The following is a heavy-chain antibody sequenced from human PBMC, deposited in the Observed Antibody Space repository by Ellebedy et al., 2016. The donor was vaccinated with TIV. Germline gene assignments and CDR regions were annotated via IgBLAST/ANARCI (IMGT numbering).Heavy chain of an antibody. Sequence: SGPTLVXPTQTLTLTCTFSGFSLSTSGVGVGWIRQPPGKALEWLALIYWDDDKRYSPSLKSRLTITKDTSKNQVVLTMTNMDPVDTATYYCARHKIAAAGTPLDYWGQGTLVTVSS. D-gene: IGHD6-13*01. CDR3: ARHKIAAAGTPLDY. CDR1: GFSLSTSGVG. V-gene: IGHV2-5*02. J-gene: IGHJ4*02. CDR2: IYWDDDK.